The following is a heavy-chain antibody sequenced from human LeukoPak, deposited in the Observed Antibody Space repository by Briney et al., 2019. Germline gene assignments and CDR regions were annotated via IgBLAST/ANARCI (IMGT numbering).Heavy chain of an antibody. J-gene: IGHJ4*02. CDR1: GFTFSSYW. CDR2: ISYDGSNK. Sequence: PGGSLRLSCAASGFTFSSYWISWVRQAPGKGLEWVAVISYDGSNKYYADSVKGRFTISRDNSKNTLYLQMNSLRAEDTAVYYCAKVGKYYYDSSGYYPFDYWGQGTLVTVSS. V-gene: IGHV3-30*18. D-gene: IGHD3-22*01. CDR3: AKVGKYYYDSSGYYPFDY.